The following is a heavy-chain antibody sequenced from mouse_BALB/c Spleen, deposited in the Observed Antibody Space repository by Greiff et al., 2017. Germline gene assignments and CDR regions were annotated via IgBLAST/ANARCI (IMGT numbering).Heavy chain of an antibody. CDR1: GFTFSSYT. CDR2: ISNGGGST. V-gene: IGHV5-12-2*01. D-gene: IGHD2-10*02. J-gene: IGHJ1*01. Sequence: EVMLVESGGGLVQPGGSLKLSCAASGFTFSSYTMSWVRQTPEKRLEWVAYISNGGGSTYYPDTVKGRFTISRDNAKNTLYLQMSSLKSEDTAMYYCARSYGLWYFDVWGAGTTVTVSS. CDR3: ARSYGLWYFDV.